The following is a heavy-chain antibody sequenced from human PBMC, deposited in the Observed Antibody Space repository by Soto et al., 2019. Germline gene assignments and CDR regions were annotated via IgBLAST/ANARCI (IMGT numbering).Heavy chain of an antibody. J-gene: IGHJ6*02. Sequence: LETLSLTCAVSGGSISSSNWWSWVRQPPGKGLEWIGEIYHSGSTNYNPSLKSRVTISVDKSKNQFSLKLSSVTAADTAVYYCASGIAVAGINYYYYGMDVWGQGTTVTV. CDR1: GGSISSSNW. CDR2: IYHSGST. D-gene: IGHD6-19*01. CDR3: ASGIAVAGINYYYYGMDV. V-gene: IGHV4-4*02.